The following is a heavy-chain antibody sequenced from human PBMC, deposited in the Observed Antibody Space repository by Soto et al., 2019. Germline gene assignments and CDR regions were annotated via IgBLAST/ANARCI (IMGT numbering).Heavy chain of an antibody. CDR3: ARDPPLWFGELFGWFDP. CDR2: INAGNGNT. J-gene: IGHJ5*02. V-gene: IGHV1-3*01. D-gene: IGHD3-10*01. Sequence: ASVKVSCKASGYTFTSYAMHWVRQAPGQRLEWMGWINAGNGNTKYSQKFQGRVTITRDTSASTAYMELSSLRSEDTAVYYCARDPPLWFGELFGWFDPWGQGTLVTVSS. CDR1: GYTFTSYA.